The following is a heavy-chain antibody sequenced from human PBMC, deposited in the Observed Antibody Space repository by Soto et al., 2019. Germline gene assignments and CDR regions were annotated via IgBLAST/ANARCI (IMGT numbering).Heavy chain of an antibody. V-gene: IGHV5-51*01. CDR2: IYPGDSDT. J-gene: IGHJ6*02. Sequence: PGESLKISCKGSGYTFSSNWIAWVRQMPGKGLEWMGIIYPGDSDTRYSPSFQGQVTISADKSISTAYLQWSSLKPSDTAMYYCARVYGAMDVWGQGTTVTVSS. CDR1: GYTFSSNW. D-gene: IGHD1-20*01. CDR3: ARVYGAMDV.